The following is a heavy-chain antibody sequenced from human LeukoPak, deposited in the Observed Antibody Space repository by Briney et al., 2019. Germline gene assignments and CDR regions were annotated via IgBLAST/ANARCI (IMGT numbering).Heavy chain of an antibody. Sequence: GESLKISCKGSGYSFTNYWIGWVRQMPGKGLEWMGIIYPGDSDTRYYPSFQGQVTISADKSIGTAYLQWSSLKASDTAIYYCARPARGYYGSESYVDYWGQGTLVTVSS. CDR1: GYSFTNYW. J-gene: IGHJ4*02. V-gene: IGHV5-51*01. D-gene: IGHD3-10*01. CDR2: IYPGDSDT. CDR3: ARPARGYYGSESYVDY.